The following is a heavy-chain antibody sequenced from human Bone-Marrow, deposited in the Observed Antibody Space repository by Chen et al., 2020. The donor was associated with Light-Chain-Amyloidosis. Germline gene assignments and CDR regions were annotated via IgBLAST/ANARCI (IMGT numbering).Heavy chain of an antibody. CDR2: IHPDDSEA. CDR1: GYTFPNYW. J-gene: IGHJ4*02. V-gene: IGHV5-51*01. Sequence: EVQLEQSGPEVKKPGESLKIYCKGSGYTFPNYWIGWVRQMPGKGLEWMGVIHPDDSEARYSPSFEGQVTSSADKSITTAYRQWRSLKASDTAMYYCARRRDGYNFDYWGQGNLVTVSS. CDR3: ARRRDGYNFDY. D-gene: IGHD5-12*01.